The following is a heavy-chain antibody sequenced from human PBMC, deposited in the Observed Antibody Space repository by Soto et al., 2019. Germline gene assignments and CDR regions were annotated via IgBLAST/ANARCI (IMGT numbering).Heavy chain of an antibody. D-gene: IGHD1-26*01. CDR1: GGSISSYY. Sequence: SETLSLTCTVSGGSISSYYWSWIRQPPGKGLEWIGYIYYSGSTNYNPSLKSRVTISVDTSKNQFSLKLSSVTAADTAVYYCASNKDPTEPETNWFDPWGQGTLVTVSS. J-gene: IGHJ5*02. CDR3: ASNKDPTEPETNWFDP. CDR2: IYYSGST. V-gene: IGHV4-59*12.